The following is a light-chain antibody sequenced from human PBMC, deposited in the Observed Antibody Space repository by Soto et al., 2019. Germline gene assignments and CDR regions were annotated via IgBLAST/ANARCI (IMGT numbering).Light chain of an antibody. CDR2: DAS. CDR3: HQRQYWPPIT. CDR1: LSVRVY. Sequence: VVLTQSTATLSLSPGERATLSWGPSLSVRVYLDWYQQKPGQAPRLLISDASNRATGIPARFSGSGSGTDFTLTIRSLEPEDFAVYYCHQRQYWPPITCGQGTRREIK. V-gene: IGKV3-11*01. J-gene: IGKJ5*01.